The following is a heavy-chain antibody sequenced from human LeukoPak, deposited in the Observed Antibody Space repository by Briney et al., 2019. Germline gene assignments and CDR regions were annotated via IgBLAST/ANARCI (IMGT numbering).Heavy chain of an antibody. V-gene: IGHV4-34*01. Sequence: PSETLSLTCAVYGGSFSGYYWSWIRQPPGKGLEWIGEINHSGSTNYNPSLMSRVTISVDTSKNQFSLKLSSVTAADTAVYHCARGVNWNYRIFDYWGQGTLVTVSS. CDR1: GGSFSGYY. CDR3: ARGVNWNYRIFDY. D-gene: IGHD1-7*01. J-gene: IGHJ4*02. CDR2: INHSGST.